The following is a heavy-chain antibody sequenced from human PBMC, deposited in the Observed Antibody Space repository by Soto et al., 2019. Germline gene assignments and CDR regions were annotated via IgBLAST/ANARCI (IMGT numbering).Heavy chain of an antibody. Sequence: GESLKISCKGSGYSFTSYWISWVRQMPGKGLEWMGRIDPSDSYTNYSPSFQGHVTISADKSISTAYLQWSSLKASDTAMYYCARRQIFKRWLQMYGMHVCGQGTTVTVYS. J-gene: IGHJ6*02. CDR3: ARRQIFKRWLQMYGMHV. D-gene: IGHD5-18*01. CDR2: IDPSDSYT. V-gene: IGHV5-10-1*01. CDR1: GYSFTSYW.